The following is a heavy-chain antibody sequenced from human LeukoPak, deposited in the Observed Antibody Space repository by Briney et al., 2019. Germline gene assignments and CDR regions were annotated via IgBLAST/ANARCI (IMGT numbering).Heavy chain of an antibody. CDR1: GGSINTYY. CDR2: IHSSGST. Sequence: SETLSLTCSVSGGSINTYYWSCIRQPAGKGLEWIGRIHSSGSTHYNPSLKSRVTMSLDTSKNQFSLKLTSVSAADTAVYYCARDNDFFDYWGQGTLVTVSS. V-gene: IGHV4-4*07. J-gene: IGHJ4*02. CDR3: ARDNDFFDY.